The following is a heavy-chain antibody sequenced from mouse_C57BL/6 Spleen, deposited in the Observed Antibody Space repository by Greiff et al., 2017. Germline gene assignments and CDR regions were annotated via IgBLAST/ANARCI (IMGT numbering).Heavy chain of an antibody. J-gene: IGHJ3*01. V-gene: IGHV1-82*01. CDR3: ANDYSNYVWFAY. Sequence: VQLQQSGPELVKPGASVKISCKASGYAFSSSWMNWVKQRPGKGLEWIGRIYPGDGDTNYNGKFKGKATLTADKSSSTAYMQLSSLTSEDSAVDFCANDYSNYVWFAYWGQGTLVTVSA. CDR1: GYAFSSSW. D-gene: IGHD2-5*01. CDR2: IYPGDGDT.